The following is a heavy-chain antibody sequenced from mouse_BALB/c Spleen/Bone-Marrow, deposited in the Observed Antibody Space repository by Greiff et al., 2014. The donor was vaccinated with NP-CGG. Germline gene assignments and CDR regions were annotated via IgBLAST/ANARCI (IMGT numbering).Heavy chain of an antibody. CDR2: IYPGDGDT. Sequence: QVQLQQSGAELVRPGSSVKISCTASGYDIKGTCMHWVKQRPEQGLEWIGRIYPGDGDTNYNGNFKDKATLTVDRSSSTAFMQLSSLTSEDSAVYFCARWYRDPHFAMDYWGPGTSLTVSS. D-gene: IGHD2-14*01. V-gene: IGHV1-80*01. CDR1: GYDIKGTC. J-gene: IGHJ4*01. CDR3: ARWYRDPHFAMDY.